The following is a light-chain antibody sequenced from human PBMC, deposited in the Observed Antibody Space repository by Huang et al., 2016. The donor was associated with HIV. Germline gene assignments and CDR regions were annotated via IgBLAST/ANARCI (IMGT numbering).Light chain of an antibody. CDR1: QSVSSN. Sequence: EIVMTQSPATLSVSPGERATLSCRASQSVSSNVAWYQQKPGQAPSLRIYGASARATGVPAKCSGSGSGTKFTLTISSLQSEDFAVYYCQQYNNWPPEYTFGQGTKLEIK. CDR2: GAS. J-gene: IGKJ2*01. CDR3: QQYNNWPPEYT. V-gene: IGKV3-15*01.